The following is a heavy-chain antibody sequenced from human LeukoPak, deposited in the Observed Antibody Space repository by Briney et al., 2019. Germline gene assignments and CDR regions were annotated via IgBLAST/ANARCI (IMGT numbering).Heavy chain of an antibody. CDR2: IYTSGST. CDR1: GGSISSGSYY. Sequence: SGTLSLTCTVSGGSISSGSYYWGWIRQPAGKGREWVGRIYTSGSTNYNPSRKIRASTSADTSKNQVSLKLRSVTAAHPDVYYCARQESYSSYYYFDYWGQGTLVTVSS. J-gene: IGHJ4*02. V-gene: IGHV4-61*02. CDR3: ARQESYSSYYYFDY. D-gene: IGHD6-6*01.